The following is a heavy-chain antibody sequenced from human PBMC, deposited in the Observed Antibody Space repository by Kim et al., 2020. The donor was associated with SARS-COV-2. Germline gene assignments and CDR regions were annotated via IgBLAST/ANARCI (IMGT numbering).Heavy chain of an antibody. CDR3: ARHTTSSSNYYYYYMDV. CDR2: IYYSGST. CDR1: GGSISSSSYY. V-gene: IGHV4-39*01. Sequence: SETLSRTCTVSGGSISSSSYYWGWIRQPPGKGLEWIGTIYYSGSTYYNPSLKSRVTISVDTSKNQFSLKLNSVTAADTAVYHCARHTTSSSNYYYYYMDV. D-gene: IGHD6-6*01. J-gene: IGHJ6*03.